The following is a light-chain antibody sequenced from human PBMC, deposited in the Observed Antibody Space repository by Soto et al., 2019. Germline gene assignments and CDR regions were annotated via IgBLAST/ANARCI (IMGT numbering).Light chain of an antibody. J-gene: IGKJ5*01. CDR2: GAS. CDR3: QQYEKWPPSIT. CDR1: QPVNYN. V-gene: IGKV3-15*01. Sequence: VIPQSPSPLSISPGDRATLSCRSIQPVNYNLAWYQHKPGQAPRLLIYGASTRATCISARFSGGGSGTEFTLTISSLQSEDFALYFCQQYEKWPPSITFGQGTRLEI.